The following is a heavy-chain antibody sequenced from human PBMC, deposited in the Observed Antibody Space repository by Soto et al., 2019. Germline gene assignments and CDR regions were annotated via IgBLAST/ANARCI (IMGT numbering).Heavy chain of an antibody. J-gene: IGHJ6*02. CDR3: ARLGGYCSSTSCYGFYGMDV. CDR1: GGSISSGGYY. CDR2: IYYSGRT. D-gene: IGHD2-2*01. V-gene: IGHV4-61*08. Sequence: SETLSLTCTVSGGSISSGGYYWSWIRQHPGKGLEWIGYIYYSGRTNYNPSLKSRVTMSGDTSKNQFSLKVSSVTVADTAVYYCARLGGYCSSTSCYGFYGMDVWGQGTTVTVSS.